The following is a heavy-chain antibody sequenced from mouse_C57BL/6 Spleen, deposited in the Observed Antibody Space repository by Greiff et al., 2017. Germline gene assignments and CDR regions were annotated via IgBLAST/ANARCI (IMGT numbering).Heavy chain of an antibody. CDR2: ISSGSSTI. Sequence: EVHLVESGGGLVKPGGSLKLSCAASGFTFSDYGMHWVRQAPEKGLEWVAYISSGSSTIYYADTVKGRFTISRDNAKNTLFLQMTSLRSEDTAMYYCARTGSKGAMDYWGQGTSVTVSS. CDR1: GFTFSDYG. J-gene: IGHJ4*01. CDR3: ARTGSKGAMDY. D-gene: IGHD2-5*01. V-gene: IGHV5-17*01.